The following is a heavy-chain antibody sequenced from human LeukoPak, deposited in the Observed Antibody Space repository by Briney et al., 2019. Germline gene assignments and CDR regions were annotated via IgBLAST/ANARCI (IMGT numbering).Heavy chain of an antibody. CDR3: ARRGNQQLGRSYYFDY. D-gene: IGHD6-13*01. Sequence: GESLKISCKGSGYSFTSYWIGWVCQMPGKGLEWMGIIYPGDSDTRYSPSFQGQVTISADKSISTAYLQWSSLKASDTAMYYCARRGNQQLGRSYYFDYWGQGTLVTVSS. CDR2: IYPGDSDT. CDR1: GYSFTSYW. V-gene: IGHV5-51*01. J-gene: IGHJ4*02.